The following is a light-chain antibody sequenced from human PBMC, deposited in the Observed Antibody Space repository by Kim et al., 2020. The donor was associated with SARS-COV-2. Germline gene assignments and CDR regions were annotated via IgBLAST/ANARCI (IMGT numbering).Light chain of an antibody. Sequence: SLVIACTGPSDDLGSYNLFSWYQQYPGKAPKLMIYEVTRRPSGVSNRFSGSKSGNTASLTISGLHAEDAADYYCCSYAGFSTLYVFGTGTKVTVL. CDR1: SDDLGSYNL. V-gene: IGLV2-23*02. CDR3: CSYAGFSTLYV. CDR2: EVT. J-gene: IGLJ1*01.